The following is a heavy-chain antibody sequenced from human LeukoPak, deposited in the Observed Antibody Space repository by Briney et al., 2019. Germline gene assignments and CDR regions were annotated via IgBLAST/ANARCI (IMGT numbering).Heavy chain of an antibody. V-gene: IGHV4-4*02. D-gene: IGHD4-23*01. CDR3: ARVGVDYSGNIIKYFFDY. J-gene: IGHJ4*02. CDR2: IYHSGST. Sequence: SETLSLTCAVSGGSISSSNWWSWVRQPPGKGLEWIGEIYHSGSTNYNPSLKSRVTISVDTSKNQFSLKLSPVTAADTAVYYCARVGVDYSGNIIKYFFDYWGQGTLVTVSS. CDR1: GGSISSSNW.